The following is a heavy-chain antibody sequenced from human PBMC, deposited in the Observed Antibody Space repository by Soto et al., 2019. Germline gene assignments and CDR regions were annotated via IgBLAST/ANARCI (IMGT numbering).Heavy chain of an antibody. CDR3: AKPNDILTGYYWFDY. V-gene: IGHV3-23*01. D-gene: IGHD3-9*01. Sequence: SGGSLRLSCAASGFTFSSYAMSWVRQAPGKGLEWVSAISGSGGSTYYADSVKGRFTISRDNSKNTLYLQMNSLRAEDTAVYYCAKPNDILTGYYWFDYWGQGTLVTVSS. J-gene: IGHJ4*02. CDR2: ISGSGGST. CDR1: GFTFSSYA.